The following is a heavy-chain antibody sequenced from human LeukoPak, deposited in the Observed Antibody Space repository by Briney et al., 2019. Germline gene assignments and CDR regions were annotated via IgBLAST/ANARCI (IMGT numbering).Heavy chain of an antibody. CDR3: ARSSREVAVVDY. J-gene: IGHJ4*02. CDR2: IYYSGST. CDR1: GASISNYY. Sequence: PSETLSLTCTVSGASISNYYWGWVRQPPGKGLEWVGYIYYSGSTNYNPSLKSRVTISVDTSKNQFSLKLSSVTAADTAVYYCARSSREVAVVDYWGQGTLVTVSS. V-gene: IGHV4-59*08. D-gene: IGHD6-19*01.